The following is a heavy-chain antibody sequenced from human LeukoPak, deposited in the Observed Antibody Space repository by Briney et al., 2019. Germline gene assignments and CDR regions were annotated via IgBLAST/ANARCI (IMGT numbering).Heavy chain of an antibody. V-gene: IGHV3-21*04. CDR2: ITSGSSYI. D-gene: IGHD6-19*01. CDR1: GFTFSSYS. J-gene: IGHJ6*03. Sequence: GGSLRLSCAASGFTFSSYSMNWVRQAPGKGLEWVSSITSGSSYIYYADSVKGRFTISRDNSKNTLYLQMNSLRAEDTAVYYCATGRRYSTGWYYMDVWGKGTTVTISS. CDR3: ATGRRYSTGWYYMDV.